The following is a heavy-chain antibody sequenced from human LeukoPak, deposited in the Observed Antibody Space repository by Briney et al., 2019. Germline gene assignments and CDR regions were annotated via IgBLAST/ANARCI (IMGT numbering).Heavy chain of an antibody. CDR1: GFILSDYN. CDR2: VSTDSTFI. J-gene: IGHJ4*02. V-gene: IGHV3-21*06. D-gene: IGHD1-7*01. Sequence: GGSLRLSCSAFGFILSDYNFHWVRQAPGKGLEWLASVSTDSTFIYYADSVKGRFTISRDNAKNSLYLQVNSLRAEDTAVFHCARDRLGTFDSWGQGVLVTVSS. CDR3: ARDRLGTFDS.